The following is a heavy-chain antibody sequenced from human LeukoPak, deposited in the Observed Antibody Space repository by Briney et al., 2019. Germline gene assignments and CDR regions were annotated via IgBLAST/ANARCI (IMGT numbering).Heavy chain of an antibody. CDR2: IYTSGSTSGST. CDR3: ARDAAGIAATGVY. V-gene: IGHV4-61*02. CDR1: GGSISSGTYY. D-gene: IGHD6-13*01. J-gene: IGHJ4*02. Sequence: KASETLSLTCTVSGGSISSGTYYWNWIRQPAGKGLEWIGRIYTSGSTSGSTSCNPSLKSRVTISVDTSKNQFSLRLSSVTAADTAVYYCARDAAGIAATGVYWGQGTLVTVSS.